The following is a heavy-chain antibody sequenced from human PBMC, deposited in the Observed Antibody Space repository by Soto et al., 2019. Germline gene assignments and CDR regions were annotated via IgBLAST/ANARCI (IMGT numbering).Heavy chain of an antibody. Sequence: EVQLLESGGGLVQPGGSLRLSCAASGFTFTSYAMSWVRQAPGKGLEWVSVIGGGGGSTYYADSVKGRFTISRDNSNNTLYLEMNSLRAEDTAMYYCAKATKGSLYYYYGMDVWGQRTTVTVSS. CDR3: AKATKGSLYYYYGMDV. V-gene: IGHV3-23*01. CDR2: IGGGGGST. CDR1: GFTFTSYA. J-gene: IGHJ6*02.